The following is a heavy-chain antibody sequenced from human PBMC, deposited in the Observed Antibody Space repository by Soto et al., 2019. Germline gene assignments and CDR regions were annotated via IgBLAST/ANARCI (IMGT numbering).Heavy chain of an antibody. Sequence: EGQLVQSGAEVKKPGESLRISCKGSGYSFSDYWISWVRQMPGKGLEWMGRIDPSDSYINYSPSFQGHVTISADKSINTAYVQWSSLKASDTAIYHCARHPGILTDNWFDSWGQGSLVTVSS. CDR3: ARHPGILTDNWFDS. CDR2: IDPSDSYI. CDR1: GYSFSDYW. D-gene: IGHD3-9*01. V-gene: IGHV5-10-1*03. J-gene: IGHJ5*01.